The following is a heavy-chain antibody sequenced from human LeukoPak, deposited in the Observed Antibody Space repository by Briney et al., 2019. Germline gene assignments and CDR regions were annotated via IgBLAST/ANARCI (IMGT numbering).Heavy chain of an antibody. CDR3: ARRHDILTGYYPYYYYYMDV. CDR1: GGSISSSSYY. D-gene: IGHD3-9*01. J-gene: IGHJ6*03. V-gene: IGHV4-39*01. CDR2: IYYSGST. Sequence: PSETLSLTCTVSGGSISSSSYYWGWIRQPPGKGLEWIGSIYYSGSTYYNPSLKSRVTISVDTSKNQFSLKLSSVTAAGTAVYYCARRHDILTGYYPYYYYYMDVWGKGTTVTVSS.